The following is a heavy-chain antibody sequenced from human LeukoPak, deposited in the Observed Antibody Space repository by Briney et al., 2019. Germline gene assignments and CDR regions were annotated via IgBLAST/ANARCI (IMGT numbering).Heavy chain of an antibody. CDR3: AREGGDYYDSSGYYRGLLDY. Sequence: GASVKVSCKASGCTFSSYAISWVRQAPGQGLEWMGGIITIFGTAKYAQKFQGRVTITADESTSTAYMELSSLRSEDTAVYYCAREGGDYYDSSGYYRGLLDYWGQGTLVTVSS. J-gene: IGHJ4*02. CDR1: GCTFSSYA. D-gene: IGHD3-22*01. V-gene: IGHV1-69*13. CDR2: IITIFGTA.